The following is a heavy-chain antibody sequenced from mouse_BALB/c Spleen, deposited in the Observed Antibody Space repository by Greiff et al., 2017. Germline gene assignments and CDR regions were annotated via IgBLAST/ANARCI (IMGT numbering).Heavy chain of an antibody. V-gene: IGHV5-9-4*01. D-gene: IGHD2-1*01. CDR3: AREGGNYVGAMDY. Sequence: EVQRVESGGGLVKPGGSLKLSCAASGFTFSSYAMSWVRQSPEKRLEWVAEISSGGSYTYYPDTVTGRFTISRDNAKNTLYLEMSSLRSEDTAMYYCAREGGNYVGAMDYWGQGTSVTVSS. CDR2: ISSGGSYT. CDR1: GFTFSSYA. J-gene: IGHJ4*01.